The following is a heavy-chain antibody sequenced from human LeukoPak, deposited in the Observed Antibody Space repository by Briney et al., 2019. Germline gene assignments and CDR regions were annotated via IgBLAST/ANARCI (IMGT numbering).Heavy chain of an antibody. CDR1: GFTFSTYG. CDR2: IWYDGSNK. D-gene: IGHD3-22*01. CDR3: ARAGQARYYDSSAYSLGAFDI. V-gene: IGHV3-33*01. Sequence: QPGRSLRLSCAASGFTFSTYGMHWVRQPPGKGLEWVAVIWYDGSNKYYADSVQGRFTISRDNSKNTLYLQMNSLRVEDTVVYYCARAGQARYYDSSAYSLGAFDIWGQGTMVTVSS. J-gene: IGHJ3*02.